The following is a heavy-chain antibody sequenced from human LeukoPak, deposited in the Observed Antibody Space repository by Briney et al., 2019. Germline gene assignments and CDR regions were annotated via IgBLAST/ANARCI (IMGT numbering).Heavy chain of an antibody. CDR1: GRSISSSSYY. CDR3: ARTGIQLWLLNYNWFDP. J-gene: IGHJ5*02. D-gene: IGHD5-18*01. V-gene: IGHV4-39*01. CDR2: IYYSGST. Sequence: SETLSLTCTVSGRSISSSSYYWGWIRQPPGKGLEWIGSIYYSGSTYYNPSLKSRVTISVDTSKNQFSLKLSSVTAADTAVYYCARTGIQLWLLNYNWFDPWGQGTLVTVSS.